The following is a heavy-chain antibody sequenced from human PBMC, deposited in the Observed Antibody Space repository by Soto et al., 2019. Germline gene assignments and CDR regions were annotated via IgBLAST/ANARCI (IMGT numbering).Heavy chain of an antibody. J-gene: IGHJ4*02. V-gene: IGHV4-59*01. Sequence: SETLSLTCRVSGGSMSEYFWSWIRQSPGKVLEWIGYIYYLGSTDYNPSLKSRVTISVDTSKRQFSLRLTSVTAADTAVYYCARDGYDGSGSPYPAYWGPGTHVTVS. CDR3: ARDGYDGSGSPYPAY. D-gene: IGHD3-10*01. CDR2: IYYLGST. CDR1: GGSMSEYF.